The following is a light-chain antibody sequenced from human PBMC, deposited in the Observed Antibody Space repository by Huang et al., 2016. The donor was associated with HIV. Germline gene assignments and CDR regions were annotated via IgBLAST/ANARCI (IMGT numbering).Light chain of an antibody. CDR2: DAS. CDR1: QTINNY. CDR3: QQRSNLLT. V-gene: IGKV3-11*01. J-gene: IGKJ4*01. Sequence: EIVLTQSPATLSLSPGERSTLPGKASQTINNYLVWSQHKPGRAPRHLIYDASNRAPGIPASFSGSGSVTAFTLTVSGLEPEDSAVYYCQQRSNLLTFGGGTKVEIK.